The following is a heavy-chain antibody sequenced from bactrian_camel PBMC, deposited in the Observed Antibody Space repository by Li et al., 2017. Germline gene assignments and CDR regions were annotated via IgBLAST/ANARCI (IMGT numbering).Heavy chain of an antibody. J-gene: IGHJ4*01. CDR1: GRTYPNYV. D-gene: IGHD1*01. CDR2: IYGDGRR. V-gene: IGHV3S55*01. CDR3: AADPRTYISCRSWTHFPY. Sequence: HVQLVESGGGSVQAGTSLILSCAAVGRTYPNYVMGWFRQAPGKEREGVAIIYGDGRRGYGDSVKGRFTISKDNAKNTLYLQMNSLKPEDTAMYSCAADPRTYISCRSWTHFPYWGQGTQVTVS.